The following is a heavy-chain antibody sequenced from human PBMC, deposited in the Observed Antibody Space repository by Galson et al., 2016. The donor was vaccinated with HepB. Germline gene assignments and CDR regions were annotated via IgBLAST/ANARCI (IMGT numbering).Heavy chain of an antibody. J-gene: IGHJ5*02. CDR2: ISSSSSYI. CDR1: GFTFSSYS. CDR3: ARDQTSSGWYDH. D-gene: IGHD1-26*01. Sequence: SLRLSCAASGFTFSSYSMNWVRQAPGKGLEWVSSISSSSSYIYYADSVKGRFTISRDNAKNSLYLQMNSLRVEDTAVYYCARDQTSSGWYDHWGQGTLVTVSS. V-gene: IGHV3-21*01.